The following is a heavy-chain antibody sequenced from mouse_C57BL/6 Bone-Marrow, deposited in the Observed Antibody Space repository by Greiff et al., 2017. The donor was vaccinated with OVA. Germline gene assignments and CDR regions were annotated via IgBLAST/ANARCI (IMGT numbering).Heavy chain of an antibody. CDR2: IRSKSNNYAT. D-gene: IGHD1-1*01. J-gene: IGHJ4*01. CDR3: VRHSVVKYYAMDY. CDR1: GFSFNTYA. Sequence: EVQVVESGGGLVQPTGSLKLSCAASGFSFNTYAMNWVRQAPGKGLEWVARIRSKSNNYATYYADSVKDRFTISRDDSESMLYLQMNNLKTEDTAMYYCVRHSVVKYYAMDYWGQGTSVTVSS. V-gene: IGHV10-1*01.